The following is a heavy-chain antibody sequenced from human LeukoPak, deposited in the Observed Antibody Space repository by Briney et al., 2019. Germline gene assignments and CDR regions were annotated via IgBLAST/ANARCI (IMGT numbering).Heavy chain of an antibody. V-gene: IGHV3-7*01. CDR2: IKQDGSEK. D-gene: IGHD6-13*01. Sequence: GGSLRLSCAASGFTFSSYWMSWVRQAPGKGLEWVANIKQDGSEKYYVDSVKGRFTISRDNAKNSLYLQMNSLRAEDTAVYYCARGDEKGIAAAGNYFDYWGQGTLVTVSS. CDR1: GFTFSSYW. CDR3: ARGDEKGIAAAGNYFDY. J-gene: IGHJ4*02.